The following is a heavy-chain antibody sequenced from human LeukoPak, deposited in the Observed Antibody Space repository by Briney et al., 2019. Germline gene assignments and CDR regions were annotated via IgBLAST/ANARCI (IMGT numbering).Heavy chain of an antibody. V-gene: IGHV3-21*01. CDR2: ISSSSSYI. CDR3: ASYPGYCSGGSCYGSDY. J-gene: IGHJ4*02. D-gene: IGHD2-15*01. Sequence: GGSLRLSCAASEFTFSAFWMSWVRQAPGKGLEWVSSISSSSSYIYYADSVKGRFTISRDNAKNSLYLQMNSLRAEDTAVYYCASYPGYCSGGSCYGSDYWGQGTLVTVSS. CDR1: EFTFSAFW.